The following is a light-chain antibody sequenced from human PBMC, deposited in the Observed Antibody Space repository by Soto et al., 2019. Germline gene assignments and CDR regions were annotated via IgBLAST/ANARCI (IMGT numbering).Light chain of an antibody. CDR3: QQSYSTPLT. CDR2: AAS. Sequence: DIQMPQSPSSLSASVGDRVPITCRASQSISSYLNWYQQKPGKAPKLLIYAASSLQSGVPSRFSGSGSGTDFTLTISSLQPEDFATYYCQQSYSTPLTFGGGTKVDIK. CDR1: QSISSY. V-gene: IGKV1-39*01. J-gene: IGKJ4*01.